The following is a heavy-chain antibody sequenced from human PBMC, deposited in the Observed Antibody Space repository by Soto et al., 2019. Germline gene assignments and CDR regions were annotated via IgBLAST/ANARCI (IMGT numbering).Heavy chain of an antibody. CDR1: GFTFTNSA. V-gene: IGHV1-58*01. CDR3: AKEWLPKIAGGHRETLDP. D-gene: IGHD5-12*01. CDR2: IVVGSGNT. J-gene: IGHJ5*02. Sequence: ASVKVSCKASGFTFTNSAVQWVRQARGQRLEWIGWIVVGSGNTNYAQKFQERVTITRDMSTSTAYMELSSLRSEDTAVYYCAKEWLPKIAGGHRETLDPWGQGTLVTVSS.